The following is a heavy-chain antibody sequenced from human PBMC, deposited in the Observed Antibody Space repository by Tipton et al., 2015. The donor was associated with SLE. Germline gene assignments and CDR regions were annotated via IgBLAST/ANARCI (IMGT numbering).Heavy chain of an antibody. D-gene: IGHD4-17*01. V-gene: IGHV3-7*05. CDR2: IKQDGSEK. Sequence: SLRLSCAASGFTFSSYWMSWVRQAPGKGLEWVANIKQDGSEKYYVDSVKGRFTISRDNAKNSLYLQMNSLRAEDTAVYYCARRDYGDYYWYFDLWGRGTLVTVSS. CDR1: GFTFSSYW. J-gene: IGHJ2*01. CDR3: ARRDYGDYYWYFDL.